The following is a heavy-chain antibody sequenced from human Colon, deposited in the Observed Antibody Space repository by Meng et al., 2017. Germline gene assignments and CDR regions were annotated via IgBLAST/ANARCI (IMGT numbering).Heavy chain of an antibody. J-gene: IGHJ4*02. CDR1: GFSISNSW. V-gene: IGHV3-7*01. CDR2: INQQGTEI. D-gene: IGHD1-26*01. CDR3: ASAPPASLYYWFDF. Sequence: AGSLRLSCVASGFSISNSWMTWVRQAPGKGLEWVANINQQGTEIHYLDSVKGRFTIFRDNAKNSVYLQMNSLRDEDTAHYYCASAPPASLYYWFDFWGQGSLVTVSS.